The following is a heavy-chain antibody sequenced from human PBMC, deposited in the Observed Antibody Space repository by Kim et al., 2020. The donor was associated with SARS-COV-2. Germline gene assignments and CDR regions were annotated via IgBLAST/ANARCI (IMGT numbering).Heavy chain of an antibody. J-gene: IGHJ6*02. V-gene: IGHV1-3*01. D-gene: IGHD3-10*01. CDR1: GYTFTSYA. CDR2: INAGNGNT. Sequence: ASVKVSCKASGYTFTSYAMHWVRQAPGQRLEWMGWINAGNGNTKYSQKFQGRVTITRDTSASTAYMELSSLRSEDTAVYYCARKRDGFGELLYYYYGMDVWGQGTTVTVSS. CDR3: ARKRDGFGELLYYYYGMDV.